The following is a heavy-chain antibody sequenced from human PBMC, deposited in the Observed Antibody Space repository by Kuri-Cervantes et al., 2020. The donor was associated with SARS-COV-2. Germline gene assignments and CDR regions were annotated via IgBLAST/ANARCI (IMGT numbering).Heavy chain of an antibody. CDR3: ARGSSSTYFDY. D-gene: IGHD6-6*01. Sequence: GGSLRLSCAASGFTFSSYWMSWVRQAPGKGLEWVANIKQDGSERFYVDSVKGRFTISRDNAKNSLYLQMDSLRVEDTAVYYCARGSSSTYFDYWGQGTLVTVSS. J-gene: IGHJ4*02. CDR2: IKQDGSER. CDR1: GFTFSSYW. V-gene: IGHV3-7*01.